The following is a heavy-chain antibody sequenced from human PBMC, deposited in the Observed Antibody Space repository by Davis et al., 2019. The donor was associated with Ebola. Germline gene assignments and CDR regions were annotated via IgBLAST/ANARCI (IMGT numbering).Heavy chain of an antibody. CDR3: ASEDSSGYYPWAY. V-gene: IGHV3-21*04. J-gene: IGHJ4*02. D-gene: IGHD3-22*01. Sequence: GESLNISCAASGFTFSSYSMNWVRQAPGKGLEWVSSISSSSSYIYYADSVKGRFTISRDNAKNSLFLQMNSLRAEDTAVYYCASEDSSGYYPWAYWGQGTLVTVSS. CDR2: ISSSSSYI. CDR1: GFTFSSYS.